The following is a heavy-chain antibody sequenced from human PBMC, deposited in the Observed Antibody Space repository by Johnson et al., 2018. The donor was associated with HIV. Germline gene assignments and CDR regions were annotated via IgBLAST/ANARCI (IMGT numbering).Heavy chain of an antibody. D-gene: IGHD2-21*02. V-gene: IGHV3-30*04. CDR3: ARVTPYCGGDCYDAFDI. CDR2: ISYDGSTI. CDR1: GFTFSSYA. J-gene: IGHJ3*02. Sequence: VQLVESGGGLVKPGGSLRLSCAASGFTFSSYAMHWVRQAPGKGLEWVAIISYDGSTIYYADSVKGRFTISRDNAKNSLYLQMNSLRAEDTAVYYCARVTPYCGGDCYDAFDIWGQGTLVTVSS.